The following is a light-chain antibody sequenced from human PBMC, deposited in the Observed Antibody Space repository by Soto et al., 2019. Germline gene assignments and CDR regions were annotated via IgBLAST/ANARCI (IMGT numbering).Light chain of an antibody. V-gene: IGKV2-28*01. CDR3: MQALKTAWT. CDR2: LGS. Sequence: DIVMTQSPLSLPVTPGEPASISCRSSQSLLHSNGYNYLDWYLQKPGQSPQLLIYLGSNRASGVHDKFSGSGSGTDFTLKISRVEAEDVGVYYCMQALKTAWTFGQGTKVEI. J-gene: IGKJ1*01. CDR1: QSLLHSNGYNY.